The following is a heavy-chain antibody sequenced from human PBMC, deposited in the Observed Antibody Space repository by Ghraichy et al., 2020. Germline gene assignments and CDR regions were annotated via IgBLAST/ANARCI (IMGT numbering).Heavy chain of an antibody. CDR3: ARYDGSYFRD. CDR2: IYFNANT. V-gene: IGHV4-39*01. CDR1: GVSVSSPSYF. Sequence: SETLSLTCTVSGVSVSSPSYFWGWIRQPPGKGLEWIGNIYFNANTYYNPSLKSRVTISVDTSSNQFFLSLRPVTAADTAVYYCARYDGSYFRDWGQGTLVTVPS. J-gene: IGHJ4*02. D-gene: IGHD1-26*01.